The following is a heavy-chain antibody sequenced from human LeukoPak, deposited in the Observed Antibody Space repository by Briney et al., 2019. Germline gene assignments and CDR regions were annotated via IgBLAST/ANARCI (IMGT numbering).Heavy chain of an antibody. CDR3: ARSLRYLYGMEV. Sequence: PSETLSLTCAVYGGSFSGYYWSWIRQPPGKGLEWIGEINHSGSTNYNPSLKSRVTISVDTSKNQFSLKLSSVTAADTAVYYCARSLRYLYGMEVWGQGTTVTVSS. D-gene: IGHD3-9*01. CDR1: GGSFSGYY. J-gene: IGHJ6*02. CDR2: INHSGST. V-gene: IGHV4-34*01.